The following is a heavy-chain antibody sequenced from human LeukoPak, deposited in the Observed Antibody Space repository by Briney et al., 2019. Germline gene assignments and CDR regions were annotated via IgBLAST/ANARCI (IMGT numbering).Heavy chain of an antibody. V-gene: IGHV5-51*01. CDR1: GYSFTSYW. D-gene: IGHD3-22*01. J-gene: IGHJ4*02. CDR3: ARRHYYDSSGHYYFDS. Sequence: GESLKISCKGSGYSFTSYWIGWVRQMPGKGLEWMGIIYPGDSDTKYSPSFQGQVTISADKSISAAYLQWSSLKASETAMYYCARRHYYDSSGHYYFDSWGQGTLVTVSS. CDR2: IYPGDSDT.